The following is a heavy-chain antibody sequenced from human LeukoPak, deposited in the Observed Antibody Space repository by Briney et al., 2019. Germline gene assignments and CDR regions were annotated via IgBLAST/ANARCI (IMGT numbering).Heavy chain of an antibody. V-gene: IGHV1-18*01. J-gene: IGHJ3*02. CDR3: ARGASLSGLLRYFDWLSTDAFDI. CDR2: ISAYNGNT. Sequence: ASVKVSCKASGYTFTSYGISWVRQAPGQGLEWMGWISAYNGNTNYAQKLQGRVTMTTDTSTSTAYMELSSLRSEDTAVYYCARGASLSGLLRYFDWLSTDAFDIWGQGTMVTVSS. D-gene: IGHD3-9*01. CDR1: GYTFTSYG.